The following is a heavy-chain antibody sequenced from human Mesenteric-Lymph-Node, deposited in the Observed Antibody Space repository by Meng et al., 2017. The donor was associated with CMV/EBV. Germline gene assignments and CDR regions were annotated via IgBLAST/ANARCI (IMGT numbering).Heavy chain of an antibody. CDR1: GFTFDDYG. J-gene: IGHJ6*02. CDR2: IKSGGAT. Sequence: GESLKISCAASGFTFDDYGMSWVRQAPGKGLEWVSIIKSGGATDYADSVKGRFTISRDNSKNALSLQMSSLRAEDTAVYYCARHIVVAGYYYGMDVWGQGTTVTVSS. CDR3: ARHIVVAGYYYGMDV. D-gene: IGHD2-2*01. V-gene: IGHV3-66*02.